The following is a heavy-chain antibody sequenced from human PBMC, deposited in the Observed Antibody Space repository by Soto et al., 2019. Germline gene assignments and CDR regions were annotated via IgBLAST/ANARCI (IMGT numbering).Heavy chain of an antibody. CDR1: GFTFSNAW. Sequence: PGGSLRLSCAASGFTFSNAWMSWVRQAPGKGLEWVGRIKSKTDGGTTDYAAPVKGRFTISRDDSKNTLYLQMNSLKTEDTAVYYCTTHGYCSGGSCYFSFDYWGHGTLVTVSS. V-gene: IGHV3-15*01. CDR2: IKSKTDGGTT. CDR3: TTHGYCSGGSCYFSFDY. J-gene: IGHJ4*01. D-gene: IGHD2-15*01.